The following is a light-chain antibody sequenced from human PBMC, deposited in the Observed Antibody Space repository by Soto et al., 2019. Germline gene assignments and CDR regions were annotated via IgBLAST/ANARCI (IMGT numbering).Light chain of an antibody. V-gene: IGKV1-8*01. J-gene: IGKJ1*01. CDR1: QGISSY. CDR2: AAS. Sequence: AIRVIQSPASLSASTGDRFTITCRASQGISSYLAWYQQKPGKAAKLLIYAASSLQSGGPSRFSGSGSGTDFTLTISCLQSEDFATYYCQQYYSYPRTFGQGTKVDIK. CDR3: QQYYSYPRT.